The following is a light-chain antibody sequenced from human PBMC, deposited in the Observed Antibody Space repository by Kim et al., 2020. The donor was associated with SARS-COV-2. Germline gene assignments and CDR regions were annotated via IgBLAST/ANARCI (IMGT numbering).Light chain of an antibody. V-gene: IGKV1-33*01. J-gene: IGKJ2*01. CDR2: DAS. CDR3: LQFDDLPYT. CDR1: QDISNY. Sequence: DIQMTQSTSTLSASVGDRVTINCQASQDISNYLNWYQQKPGKAPELLIYDASNLETGVPSRFSGSGSGTDFTFTITSLQPEDIATYYCLQFDDLPYTFGQGTRLEI.